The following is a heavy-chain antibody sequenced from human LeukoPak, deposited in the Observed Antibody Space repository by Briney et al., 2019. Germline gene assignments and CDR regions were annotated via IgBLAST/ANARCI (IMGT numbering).Heavy chain of an antibody. Sequence: GGSLRLSCAASGFTFSRYGMHWVRQAPGKGLEWVAVISYDGSNKYYADSVKGRFTISRDHSKNTLYLQMNSLRAEDTAVYYCANEYSSSSGDYWGQGTLVTVSS. CDR1: GFTFSRYG. CDR3: ANEYSSSSGDY. D-gene: IGHD6-6*01. J-gene: IGHJ4*02. V-gene: IGHV3-30*18. CDR2: ISYDGSNK.